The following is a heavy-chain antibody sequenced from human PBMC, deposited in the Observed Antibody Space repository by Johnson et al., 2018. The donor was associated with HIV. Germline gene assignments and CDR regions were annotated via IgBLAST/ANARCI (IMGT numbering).Heavy chain of an antibody. V-gene: IGHV3-30*18. D-gene: IGHD1-26*01. J-gene: IGHJ3*01. Sequence: VQLVESGGGVVQPGRSLRLSCAASGFTFSSYGMHWVRQAPGKGLDWVAVISYDGSNKYYADSVKGRFTISRDNSKNTLYLQMNSLRAEDTALYYCAKGRKGASGSYNVWGQGTMVTVSS. CDR2: ISYDGSNK. CDR1: GFTFSSYG. CDR3: AKGRKGASGSYNV.